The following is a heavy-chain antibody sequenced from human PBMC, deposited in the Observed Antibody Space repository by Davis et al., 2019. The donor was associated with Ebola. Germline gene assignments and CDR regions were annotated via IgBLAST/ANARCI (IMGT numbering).Heavy chain of an antibody. V-gene: IGHV1-18*01. CDR2: ISGYNGNT. Sequence: ASVKVSCKASGYTFSNYGISWVRQAPGQGLEWIGWISGYNGNTKYAQKVQGRVTMTTDTATTTAYMELRSLRAEDTAVYYCAKPRLIVVVHDAFDIWGQGTMVTVSS. CDR1: GYTFSNYG. D-gene: IGHD3-22*01. CDR3: AKPRLIVVVHDAFDI. J-gene: IGHJ3*02.